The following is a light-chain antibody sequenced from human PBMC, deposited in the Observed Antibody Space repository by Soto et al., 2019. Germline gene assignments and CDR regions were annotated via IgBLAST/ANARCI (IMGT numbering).Light chain of an antibody. Sequence: ELVLPQSPATLSVSPGARAPLSGRASQYIGSAVAWYHQRSGQAPRLLIFDASIRVPTTPARFSGSVSGTEFTLTISSLESEDFAVYFCQQYGDRPRTFGQGTKVDIK. CDR1: QYIGSA. V-gene: IGKV3-15*01. CDR2: DAS. CDR3: QQYGDRPRT. J-gene: IGKJ1*01.